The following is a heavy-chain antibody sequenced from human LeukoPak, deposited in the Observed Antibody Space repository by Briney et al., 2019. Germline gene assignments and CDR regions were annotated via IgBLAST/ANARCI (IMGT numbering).Heavy chain of an antibody. Sequence: GVSLTLSCSASGFTFSAYSTYWVRQAPGKGLECVSGISNNGGSSFYADSVRGRFTISRDNSKNTLYLQMSSLRAEDTAVYYCVKITSVTGGDCWGQGTRLTVSS. D-gene: IGHD1-1*01. CDR1: GFTFSAYS. J-gene: IGHJ4*02. CDR2: ISNNGGSS. CDR3: VKITSVTGGDC. V-gene: IGHV3-64D*09.